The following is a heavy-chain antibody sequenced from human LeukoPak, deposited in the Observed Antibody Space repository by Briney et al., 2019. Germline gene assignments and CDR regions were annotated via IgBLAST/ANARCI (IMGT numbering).Heavy chain of an antibody. Sequence: KASETLSLTCAVYGGSFSGYYWSWIRQPPGKGLEWIGESNHSGSPRYNPSLKSRVTISVDTSKNQFSLKLSSVTAADTAVYYCAREFHDILTGSSPVWFDPWGQGTLVTVSS. D-gene: IGHD3-9*01. V-gene: IGHV4-34*01. CDR1: GGSFSGYY. CDR3: AREFHDILTGSSPVWFDP. CDR2: SNHSGSP. J-gene: IGHJ5*02.